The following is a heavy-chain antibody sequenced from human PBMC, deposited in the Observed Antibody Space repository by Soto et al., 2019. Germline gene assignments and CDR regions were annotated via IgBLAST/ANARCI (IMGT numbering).Heavy chain of an antibody. V-gene: IGHV3-30*18. CDR1: RFTFSSFA. D-gene: IGHD3-3*01. J-gene: IGHJ4*02. CDR2: ISYDGSNQ. Sequence: QVHLVESGGGVAQPGRSLRLSCAASRFTFSSFAMHWVRQAPGKGLEWVAVISYDGSNQRYAESVKGRFTISRDNSRNTLYLQMNSLRAEDTAVYYCAKEGKEGHTLMEWYGYFFYNWGQGTLVTVSS. CDR3: AKEGKEGHTLMEWYGYFFYN.